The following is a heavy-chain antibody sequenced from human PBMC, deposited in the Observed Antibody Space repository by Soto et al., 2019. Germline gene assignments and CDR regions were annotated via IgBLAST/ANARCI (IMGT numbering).Heavy chain of an antibody. CDR2: IAQAGSNK. CDR1: GFTFSSYA. V-gene: IGHV3-30-3*01. D-gene: IGHD2-2*01. J-gene: IGHJ4*02. CDR3: GRCSSTSCHLGADY. Sequence: QVQLVESGGGVVQPGRSLRLSCAASGFTFSSYAMHWVHQAPGKGLEWVALIAQAGSNKYYADSVKGRFTISRDNSKNTLYLQMNSLRTEDTSVYYCGRCSSTSCHLGADYWGQGTLVTVSS.